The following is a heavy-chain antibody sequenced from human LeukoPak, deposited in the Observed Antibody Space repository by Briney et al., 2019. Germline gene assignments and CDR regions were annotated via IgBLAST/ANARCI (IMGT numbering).Heavy chain of an antibody. V-gene: IGHV4-39*07. D-gene: IGHD2-2*03. CDR3: ARAFRGGYCSSTSCPHHFDY. CDR1: GGSISSSSYY. CDR2: IYYSGST. Sequence: SETLSLTCTVSGGSISSSSYYWGWIRQPPGKGLEWIGSIYYSGSTYYNPSLKSRVTISVDTSKNQFSLKLSSVTAADTAVYYCARAFRGGYCSSTSCPHHFDYWGQGTLVTVSS. J-gene: IGHJ4*02.